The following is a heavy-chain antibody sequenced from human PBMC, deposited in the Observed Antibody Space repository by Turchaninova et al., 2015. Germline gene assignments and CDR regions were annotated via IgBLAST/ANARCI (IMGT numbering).Heavy chain of an antibody. CDR1: GGSISNYS. J-gene: IGHJ4*02. CDR2: IYYSGST. CDR3: ARLPYDRSGYRFDY. V-gene: IGHV4-59*08. D-gene: IGHD3-22*01. Sequence: QVQLQESGPGLVTPSETLSLTCTVSGGSISNYSWRWIRQPPGKGLEWIGYIYYSGSTNYIPSLKSRVTISVDTAKNQLSLKLSSVTAADTAVYYCARLPYDRSGYRFDYWGQGTLVTVSS.